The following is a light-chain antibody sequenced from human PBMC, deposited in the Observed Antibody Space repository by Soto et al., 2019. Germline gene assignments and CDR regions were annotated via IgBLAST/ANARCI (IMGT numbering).Light chain of an antibody. Sequence: QSVLTQPASVSGSPGQSITISCTGTSSDVGGYSYVSWYQQHPGKTPKLMIYEVSNRPSGVSHRFSASKSGNTASLTISGLQTEDEADYYCSSFSSITREVFGGGTQLTVL. CDR1: SSDVGGYSY. V-gene: IGLV2-14*01. J-gene: IGLJ2*01. CDR2: EVS. CDR3: SSFSSITREV.